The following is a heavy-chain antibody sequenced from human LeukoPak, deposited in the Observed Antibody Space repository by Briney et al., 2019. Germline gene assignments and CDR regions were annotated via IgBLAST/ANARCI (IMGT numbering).Heavy chain of an antibody. Sequence: HGGSLELSCAASGFPFSDYYMNGSRRAPGKGREWVSYISSGGSSIYYADSVKGRFTISRDNAKSSPYMEMNSLRAEDTAVYYCARGGWYSFDHWGQGTLVTVSS. V-gene: IGHV3-11*01. CDR1: GFPFSDYY. CDR3: ARGGWYSFDH. CDR2: ISSGGSSI. D-gene: IGHD6-19*01. J-gene: IGHJ4*02.